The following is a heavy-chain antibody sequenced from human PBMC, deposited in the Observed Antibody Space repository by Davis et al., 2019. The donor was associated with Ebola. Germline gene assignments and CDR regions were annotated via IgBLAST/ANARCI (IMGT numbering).Heavy chain of an antibody. CDR3: ARVGYDFWSGTN. D-gene: IGHD3-3*01. J-gene: IGHJ4*02. Sequence: ASVKVSCKASGYTFTRFAMHWVRQAPGQRLEWMGWINAGNGNTKYSQKFQGRVTITRDTSASTAYMELSSLRFDDTAVYYCARVGYDFWSGTNWGQGTLVTVSS. CDR1: GYTFTRFA. V-gene: IGHV1-3*01. CDR2: INAGNGNT.